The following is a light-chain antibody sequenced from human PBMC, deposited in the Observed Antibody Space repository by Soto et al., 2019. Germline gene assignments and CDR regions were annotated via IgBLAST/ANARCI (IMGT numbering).Light chain of an antibody. CDR1: QSISSY. CDR3: QQSYSNPRT. Sequence: DVQMTQSPSSLSASVGDRVTITFRASQSISSYLNWYHQKPGKAPKVLIYAASSLQSGVPSRFSGSGSGTNYTLTISSLQPEDIATYYCQQSYSNPRTFGQGTKVDIK. CDR2: AAS. J-gene: IGKJ1*01. V-gene: IGKV1-39*01.